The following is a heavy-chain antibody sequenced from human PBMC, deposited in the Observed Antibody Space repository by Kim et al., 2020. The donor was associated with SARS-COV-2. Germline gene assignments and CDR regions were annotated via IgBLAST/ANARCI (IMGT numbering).Heavy chain of an antibody. J-gene: IGHJ6*02. V-gene: IGHV1-2*02. Sequence: VQGRVTMTRDTSISTAYMELSRLRSDDTAVYYCARVGVRGVKRGYGMDVWGQGTTVTVSS. CDR3: ARVGVRGVKRGYGMDV. D-gene: IGHD3-10*01.